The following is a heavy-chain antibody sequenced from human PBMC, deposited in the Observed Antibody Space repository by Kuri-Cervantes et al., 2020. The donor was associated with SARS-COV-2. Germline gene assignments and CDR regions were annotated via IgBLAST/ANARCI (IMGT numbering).Heavy chain of an antibody. CDR1: GYYISSVYY. D-gene: IGHD2-2*02. CDR3: ARGLGSPNCSSTSCYIATSFDI. CDR2: IYHSGST. J-gene: IGHJ3*02. Sequence: ESLKISCTVSGYYISSVYYWGWIRQPPGKGLEWIGSIYHSGSTYYNPSLKSRVTISVDTSKNQFSLKLSSVTAADTAVYYCARGLGSPNCSSTSCYIATSFDIWGQGTMVTVSS. V-gene: IGHV4-38-2*02.